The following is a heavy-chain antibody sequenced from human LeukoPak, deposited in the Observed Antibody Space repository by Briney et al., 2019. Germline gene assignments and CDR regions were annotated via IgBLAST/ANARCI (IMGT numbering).Heavy chain of an antibody. Sequence: GGSLRLSCAASGFTFGDYVMSWVRQAPGKGLEGGGFIRTEAYDGATDYGASVKGRFTISRDDSKNIAYLQMNSLNTEDTAVYYCTRTFGYYYFYMDVWGKGTTVIVSS. D-gene: IGHD3-16*01. CDR3: TRTFGYYYFYMDV. J-gene: IGHJ6*03. CDR1: GFTFGDYV. V-gene: IGHV3-49*04. CDR2: IRTEAYDGAT.